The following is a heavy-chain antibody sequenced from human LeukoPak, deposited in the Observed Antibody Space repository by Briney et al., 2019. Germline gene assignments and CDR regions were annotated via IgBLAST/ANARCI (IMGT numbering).Heavy chain of an antibody. D-gene: IGHD2-8*01. CDR1: GYTFTSYG. V-gene: IGHV1-18*01. J-gene: IGHJ4*02. CDR2: ISAYNGNT. CDR3: AGSLGYCTSNVCYLKY. Sequence: ASVKVSCKASGYTFTSYGISWVRQAPGQGLEWMGWISAYNGNTNYAQKPQGRVTMTTDTSTNTAYMELRSLRSDDTAVYYCAGSLGYCTSNVCYLKYWGQGTLVTVSS.